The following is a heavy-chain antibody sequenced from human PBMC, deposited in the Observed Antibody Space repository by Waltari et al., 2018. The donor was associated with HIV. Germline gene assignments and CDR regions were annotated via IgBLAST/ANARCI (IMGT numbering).Heavy chain of an antibody. Sequence: AQLLQSGGGLVQPGGSLRLYCAASGVPFSRVATTWVRQAPGKGLEWVSSMSGSSDGTHYAASVKGRFTVSRDNSKNTLFLQMSSLRAEDTAVYYCARDVTPYDYYVSSFDSWGQGTLVTVSS. CDR1: GVPFSRVA. CDR3: ARDVTPYDYYVSSFDS. J-gene: IGHJ4*02. V-gene: IGHV3-23*01. D-gene: IGHD5-12*01. CDR2: MSGSSDGT.